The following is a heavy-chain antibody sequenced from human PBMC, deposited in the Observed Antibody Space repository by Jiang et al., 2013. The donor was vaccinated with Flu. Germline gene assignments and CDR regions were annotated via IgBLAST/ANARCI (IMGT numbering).Heavy chain of an antibody. CDR1: GGSISSSSYY. V-gene: IGHV4-39*01. Sequence: GSGLVKPSETLSLTCTVSGGSISSSSYYWGWIRQPPGKGLEWIGGIYYSGSTYYNPSLKSRVTISVDTSKNQFSLKLSSVTAADTAVYYCARMDIVVVPAAIPTQYNWFDPWG. J-gene: IGHJ5*02. CDR3: ARMDIVVVPAAIPTQYNWFDP. D-gene: IGHD2-2*02. CDR2: IYYSGST.